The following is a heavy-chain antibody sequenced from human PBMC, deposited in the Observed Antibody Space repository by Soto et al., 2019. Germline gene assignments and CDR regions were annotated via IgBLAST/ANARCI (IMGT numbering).Heavy chain of an antibody. Sequence: ASVKVSCKASGGAFSSYSISWVRQAPGQGLEWMGGIIPIFGTANYAQKFQGRVTITADESTSTAYMELSSLRSEDTAVYYCAIEYSSSPPYYPIGYWGQGTLVTVSS. CDR2: IIPIFGTA. V-gene: IGHV1-69*13. CDR1: GGAFSSYS. CDR3: AIEYSSSPPYYPIGY. J-gene: IGHJ4*02. D-gene: IGHD6-6*01.